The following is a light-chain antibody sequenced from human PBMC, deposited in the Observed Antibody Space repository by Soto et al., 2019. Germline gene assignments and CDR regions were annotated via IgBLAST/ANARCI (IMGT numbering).Light chain of an antibody. J-gene: IGKJ1*01. CDR2: AAS. Sequence: EIVLTQSPGTLSLSPGERATISCRASQSVSSNYLAWYQQKPGQALRLLIYAASNRASGIPDRFGGSGSGTDFTLTVSRLEPEDFAVYYCQQYGSAPWTFGQGTKVEI. CDR3: QQYGSAPWT. V-gene: IGKV3-20*01. CDR1: QSVSSNY.